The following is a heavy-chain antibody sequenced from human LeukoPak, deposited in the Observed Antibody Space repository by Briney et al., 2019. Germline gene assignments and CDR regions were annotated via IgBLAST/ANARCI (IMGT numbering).Heavy chain of an antibody. Sequence: PSETLSDTCGVSGGSFTNQFWTWIRQAPGQGLEWIGDINHNRVTNYNPSLKSRVTISADTSNSLSLRSVTAADTAVYFCAWHYVWGRFDSWGQGTLVTVSS. J-gene: IGHJ4*02. D-gene: IGHD3-16*01. CDR2: INHNRVT. CDR1: GGSFTNQF. V-gene: IGHV4-34*01. CDR3: AWHYVWGRFDS.